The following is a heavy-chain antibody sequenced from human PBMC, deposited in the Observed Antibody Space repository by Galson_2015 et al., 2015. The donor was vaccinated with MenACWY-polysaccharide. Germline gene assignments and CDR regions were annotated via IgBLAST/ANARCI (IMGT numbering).Heavy chain of an antibody. CDR3: ARDRNSYGFFDS. J-gene: IGHJ4*02. V-gene: IGHV3-11*01. CDR1: GFTFSDYY. Sequence: SLRLSCAASGFTFSDYYMSWLRQAPGKGLEWVSYISNTDGTIYYADSVKGRCTISRDNAKNSLYLQMNSLRAEVTAVYYCARDRNSYGFFDSWGQGTLVTVSS. CDR2: ISNTDGTI. D-gene: IGHD5-18*01.